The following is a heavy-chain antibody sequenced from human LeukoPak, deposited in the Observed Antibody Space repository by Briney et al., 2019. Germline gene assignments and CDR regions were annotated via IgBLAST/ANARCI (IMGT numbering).Heavy chain of an antibody. J-gene: IGHJ4*02. V-gene: IGHV3-23*01. CDR3: AKDPLSWSGWDYFAY. D-gene: IGHD3-3*01. CDR1: VFTLTTYG. Sequence: TLCPSSAASVFTLTTYGISCVPHAPGKGLECVSAIRGSGGTTYSTDSVKGRFTIPRDNSKNTLYLQMNSLRAEDTAVYYCAKDPLSWSGWDYFAYWGQGTLVTVSS. CDR2: IRGSGGTT.